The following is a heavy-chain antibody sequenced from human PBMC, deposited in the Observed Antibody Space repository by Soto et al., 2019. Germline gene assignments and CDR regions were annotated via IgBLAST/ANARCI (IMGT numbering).Heavy chain of an antibody. V-gene: IGHV1-69*09. CDR2: INPILVST. CDR1: GIMSSGYG. D-gene: IGHD6-25*01. CDR3: ATMKRARLDS. Sequence: QEQVVQSGPAMKEPGSSVKVSCRASGIMSSGYGFSWVRQAPGQGLEWVGMINPILVSTHYAQNLQGRVSLSVDKSTDTAYLEVTSLRLEDTAIYFCATMKRARLDSWGRGTVVTVSS. J-gene: IGHJ4*02.